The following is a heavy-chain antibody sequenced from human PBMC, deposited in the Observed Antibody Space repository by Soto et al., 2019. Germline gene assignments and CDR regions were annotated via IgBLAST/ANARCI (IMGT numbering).Heavy chain of an antibody. V-gene: IGHV3-15*07. Sequence: EVQLVESGGGLLKPGESVRLSCAASGFSFDNAWMNWVRQAPGKGLEWVGRIQSKTYGEATDYAAPVKGRFTISRDDSKNTLYLHMNNFKVEDSAVYYCTSGLMVMVAASRLSGYWGQGTLVTVSS. D-gene: IGHD2-8*01. CDR3: TSGLMVMVAASRLSGY. CDR2: IQSKTYGEAT. J-gene: IGHJ4*02. CDR1: GFSFDNAW.